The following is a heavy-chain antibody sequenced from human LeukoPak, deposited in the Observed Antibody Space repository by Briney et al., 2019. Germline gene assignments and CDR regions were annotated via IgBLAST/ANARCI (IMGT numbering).Heavy chain of an antibody. CDR3: AKTSLSDASGHYYYMDV. CDR2: ITRSSNYI. D-gene: IGHD3-3*01. CDR1: GFTFSSYS. J-gene: IGHJ6*03. V-gene: IGHV3-21*01. Sequence: GGSLRLSCVASGFTFSSYSMNWVRQAPGKGLEWVSSITRSSNYIYYADSVKGRFTISRDNSQNTVSLQVNNLRTEDTAFYYCAKTSLSDASGHYYYMDVWGKGTTVTVSS.